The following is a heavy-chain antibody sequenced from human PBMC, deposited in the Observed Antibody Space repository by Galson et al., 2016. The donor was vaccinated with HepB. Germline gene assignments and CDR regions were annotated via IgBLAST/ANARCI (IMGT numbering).Heavy chain of an antibody. J-gene: IGHJ4*02. CDR2: IYHSGST. CDR1: DGSITSNRW. Sequence: LSLTCAVSDGSITSNRWWSWVRQTPRKGLEWIGEIYHSGSTNYNPSLRSRVTISVDKSKNQFSLRLTSVTAADTAVYYCARSPPWSGYFDSWGQGTLVTVSS. CDR3: ARSPPWSGYFDS. D-gene: IGHD3-3*01. V-gene: IGHV4-4*02.